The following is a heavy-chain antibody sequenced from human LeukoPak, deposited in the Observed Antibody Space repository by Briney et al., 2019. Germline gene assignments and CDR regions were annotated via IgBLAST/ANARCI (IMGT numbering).Heavy chain of an antibody. V-gene: IGHV4-38-2*02. Sequence: SETLSLTCTVSGYSISSGYYWGWIRQPPGKGLEWIGTIHHSGSTYFNPSLESRVTMSIDTSNNQFSLKLTSVTAADTAVYYCARDKGYYGSGIGSKFDYWGQGTLVTVSS. D-gene: IGHD3-10*01. J-gene: IGHJ4*02. CDR3: ARDKGYYGSGIGSKFDY. CDR2: IHHSGST. CDR1: GYSISSGYY.